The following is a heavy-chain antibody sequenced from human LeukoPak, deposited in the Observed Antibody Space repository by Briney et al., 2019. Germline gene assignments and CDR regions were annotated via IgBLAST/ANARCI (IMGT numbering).Heavy chain of an antibody. V-gene: IGHV4-4*02. Sequence: PSETLSLTCAVSGGSISSSNWWSWVRQPPGKGLEWIGEIYHSGSTNYNPSLKSRVTISVDTSKNQFSLKLSSVTAADTAVYYCAREFSWSGFFDYWGQGTLVTVSS. D-gene: IGHD3-3*01. CDR3: AREFSWSGFFDY. CDR2: IYHSGST. CDR1: GGSISSSNW. J-gene: IGHJ4*02.